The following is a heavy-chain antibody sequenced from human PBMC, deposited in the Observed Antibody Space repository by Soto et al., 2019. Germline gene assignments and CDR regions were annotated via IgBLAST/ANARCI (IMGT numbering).Heavy chain of an antibody. CDR2: INAGNGNT. CDR1: RYXFTSYA. CDR3: AREAPGITGTTRWFDP. Sequence: ASVKVSCKASRYXFTSYAMHWVRQAPGQRLEWMGWINAGNGNTKYSQKFQGRVTITRDTSASTAYMELSSLRSEDTAVYYCAREAPGITGTTRWFDPWGQGTLVTV. D-gene: IGHD1-7*01. J-gene: IGHJ5*02. V-gene: IGHV1-3*01.